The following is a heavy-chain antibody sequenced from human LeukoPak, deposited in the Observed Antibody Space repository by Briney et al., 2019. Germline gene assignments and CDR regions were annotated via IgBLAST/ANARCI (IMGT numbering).Heavy chain of an antibody. J-gene: IGHJ4*02. CDR3: ARILRGVIVTSFDY. CDR2: IYTSGST. CDR1: GGSISSYY. V-gene: IGHV4-4*07. Sequence: SETLSLTCTVSGGSISSYYWSWIRQPAGKGLEWIGRIYTSGSTNYNPSLKSRVTMSVDTSKNQFSLKLSSVTAADTAVYYCARILRGVIVTSFDYWGQGILVTVSS. D-gene: IGHD3-10*01.